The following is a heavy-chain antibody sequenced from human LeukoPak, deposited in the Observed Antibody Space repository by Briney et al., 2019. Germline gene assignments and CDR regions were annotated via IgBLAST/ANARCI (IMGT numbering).Heavy chain of an antibody. CDR1: GGSISSYY. Sequence: SETLSLTCTVSGGSISSYYWSWIRQPPGKGLEWIGYIYYSGSTNYNPSLKSRVTISVDTSKNQFSLKLSSATAADTAVYYCARHGDYYDSSGYLDYWGQGTLVTVSS. CDR3: ARHGDYYDSSGYLDY. CDR2: IYYSGST. J-gene: IGHJ4*02. V-gene: IGHV4-59*08. D-gene: IGHD3-22*01.